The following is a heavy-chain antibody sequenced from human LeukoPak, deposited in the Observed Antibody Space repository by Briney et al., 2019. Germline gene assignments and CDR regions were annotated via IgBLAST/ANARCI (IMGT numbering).Heavy chain of an antibody. CDR3: AKVPYGSGSAYFDY. V-gene: IGHV3-23*01. D-gene: IGHD3-10*01. J-gene: IGHJ4*02. Sequence: PGGSLRLSCAASGFTFSSYAMSWVRQAPGKGLEWVSAISGSGGSTYYADSVKGRFTISRDNSKNTLYLQMNSLRAEDTAVYYCAKVPYGSGSAYFDYWGQGTLVTVSP. CDR2: ISGSGGST. CDR1: GFTFSSYA.